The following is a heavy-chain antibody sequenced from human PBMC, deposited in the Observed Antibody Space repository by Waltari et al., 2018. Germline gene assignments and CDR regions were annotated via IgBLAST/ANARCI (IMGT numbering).Heavy chain of an antibody. J-gene: IGHJ5*02. CDR3: ARHGSLMVYAIQA. D-gene: IGHD2-8*01. Sequence: QLQLQESGPGLVKPSETLSLTCTVSGGSISSSSYYWGWIRQPPGKGLEWIGSIYYSGRTYYNPALKSRVTISVDTAKNQFSLKLSSVTAADTAVYYGARHGSLMVYAIQAWGQGTLVTVSS. CDR2: IYYSGRT. CDR1: GGSISSSSYY. V-gene: IGHV4-39*01.